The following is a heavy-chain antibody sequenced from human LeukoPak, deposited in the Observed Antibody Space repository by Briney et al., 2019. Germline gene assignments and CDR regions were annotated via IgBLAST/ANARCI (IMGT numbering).Heavy chain of an antibody. CDR3: ASCIGYYDALDV. Sequence: PSETLSLTCAVYGWSFSGYYWTWIRQTPGKGLEWIGEINNSGSTNYNPSLKSRVTITVDTSNNQFSLKVSSVTAADTALYYCASCIGYYDALDVWGQGTLVPVSS. J-gene: IGHJ3*01. CDR1: GWSFSGYY. D-gene: IGHD3-22*01. V-gene: IGHV4-34*01. CDR2: INNSGST.